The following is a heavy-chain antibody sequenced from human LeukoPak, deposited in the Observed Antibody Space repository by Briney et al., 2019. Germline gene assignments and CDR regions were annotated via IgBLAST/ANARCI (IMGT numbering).Heavy chain of an antibody. CDR1: GASMSSYY. CDR2: IYYTGST. Sequence: SETLSLTCTVSGASMSSYYWTWIRQPPGGGVECFGHIYYTGSTSYNPSLKSRVTLSVDTSKNHFSLNLTSVTAADTAVYYCARYLSSGLDYWGQGTWLTVSS. J-gene: IGHJ4*02. V-gene: IGHV4-59*01. CDR3: ARYLSSGLDY. D-gene: IGHD3-10*01.